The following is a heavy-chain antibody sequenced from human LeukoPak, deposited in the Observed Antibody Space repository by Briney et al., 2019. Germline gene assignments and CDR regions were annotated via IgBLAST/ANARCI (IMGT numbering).Heavy chain of an antibody. CDR1: GGTFSSYA. CDR2: IIPIFGTA. D-gene: IGHD6-13*01. CDR3: ARGDLPSSNWYSAFDI. V-gene: IGHV1-69*06. Sequence: ASVKVSCKASGGTFSSYAISWVRQAPGQGLEWMGGIIPIFGTASYAQKFQGRVTITADKSTSTAYMELSSLRSEDTAVYYCARGDLPSSNWYSAFDIWGQGTMVTVSS. J-gene: IGHJ3*02.